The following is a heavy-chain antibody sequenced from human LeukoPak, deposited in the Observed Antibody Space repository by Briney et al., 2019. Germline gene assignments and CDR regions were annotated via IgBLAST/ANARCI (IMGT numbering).Heavy chain of an antibody. J-gene: IGHJ5*02. CDR2: INYSGST. CDR1: GGSISGYY. CDR3: ARHPPGLRYFDP. V-gene: IGHV4-59*08. Sequence: PSETLSLTCTFSGGSISGYYWSWIRQPPGKALEWIAYINYSGSTNYNPSLKSRVTISVDTSKNQFSLKMSSVTAADTAFYYCARHPPGLRYFDPWGQGTLVTVSS. D-gene: IGHD3-9*01.